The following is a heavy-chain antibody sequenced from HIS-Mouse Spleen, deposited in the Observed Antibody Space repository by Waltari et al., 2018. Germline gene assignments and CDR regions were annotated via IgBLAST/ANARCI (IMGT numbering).Heavy chain of an antibody. Sequence: EVQLVESGGGLVQPGGSLRLSCEASGFTFSSYWMHWVRQGPGKGLVWVSRINSEGSSTSYADSVKGRFTISRDNAKNTLYLQMNSLRAEDTAVYYCARDLELDAFDIWGQGTMVTVSS. CDR2: INSEGSST. D-gene: IGHD1-1*01. CDR1: GFTFSSYW. V-gene: IGHV3-74*01. J-gene: IGHJ3*02. CDR3: ARDLELDAFDI.